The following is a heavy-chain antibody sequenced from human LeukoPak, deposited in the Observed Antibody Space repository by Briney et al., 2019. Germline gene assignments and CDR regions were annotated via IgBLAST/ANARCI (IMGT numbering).Heavy chain of an antibody. CDR1: GGSINSNGYD. CDR3: ARLSSDINDHAPRLPLNWFDP. J-gene: IGHJ5*02. CDR2: IYYSGST. V-gene: IGHV4-31*03. Sequence: SQTLSLTCTVSGGSINSNGYDWSWIRQHPGKGLEWIGYIYYSGSTYYNPSLKSRIAMSVDTSKNQFFLKLSSVTAADTALYYCARLSSDINDHAPRLPLNWFDPWGQGTLVTVSS. D-gene: IGHD2-15*01.